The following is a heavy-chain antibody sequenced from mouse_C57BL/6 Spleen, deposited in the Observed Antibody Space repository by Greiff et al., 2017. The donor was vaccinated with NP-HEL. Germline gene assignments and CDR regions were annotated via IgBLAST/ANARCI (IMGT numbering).Heavy chain of an antibody. J-gene: IGHJ1*03. CDR2: ISSGGDYI. CDR1: GFTFSSYA. CDR3: TRDGTVPYFDV. D-gene: IGHD1-1*01. V-gene: IGHV5-9-1*02. Sequence: EVKLMESGEGLVKPGGSLKLSCAASGFTFSSYAMSWVRQTPEKRLEWVAYISSGGDYIYYADSVKGRFTISRDNARNTLYLQMSSLKSEDTAMYYCTRDGTVPYFDVWGTGTTVTVSS.